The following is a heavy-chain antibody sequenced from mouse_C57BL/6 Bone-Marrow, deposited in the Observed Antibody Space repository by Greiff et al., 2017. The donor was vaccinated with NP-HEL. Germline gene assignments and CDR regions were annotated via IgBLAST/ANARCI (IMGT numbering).Heavy chain of an antibody. Sequence: LVESGAELVRPGTSVKVSCKASGYAFTNYLIEWVKQRPGQGLEWIGVINPGSGGTNYNEKFKGKATLTADKSSSTAYMQLSSLTSEDSAVYFCARHGSSYAMDYWGQGTSVTVSS. J-gene: IGHJ4*01. D-gene: IGHD1-1*01. CDR1: GYAFTNYL. CDR2: INPGSGGT. CDR3: ARHGSSYAMDY. V-gene: IGHV1-54*01.